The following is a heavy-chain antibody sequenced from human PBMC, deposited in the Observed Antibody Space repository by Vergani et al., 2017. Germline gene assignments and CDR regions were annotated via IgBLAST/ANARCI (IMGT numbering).Heavy chain of an antibody. V-gene: IGHV3-23*01. CDR3: TKGSRGYTGYFFDY. CDR2: VSGSSATP. CDR1: GFSFPGYA. Sequence: EVQLLESGGGLVQPGGSLKLSCEASGFSFPGYAMSWVPQAPGKGLEWVSSVSGSSATPYYADSVKGRFIISRDNSKKTLHLQMNSLRADDTAVYYCTKGSRGYTGYFFDYWGQGTLATVSS. J-gene: IGHJ4*02. D-gene: IGHD5-12*01.